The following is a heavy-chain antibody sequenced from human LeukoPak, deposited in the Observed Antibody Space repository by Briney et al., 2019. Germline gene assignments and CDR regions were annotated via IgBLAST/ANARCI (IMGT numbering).Heavy chain of an antibody. J-gene: IGHJ4*02. CDR3: ARGLPGSSRHLDY. D-gene: IGHD6-13*01. Sequence: SETLSLTCTVSGGSISSYYWNWLRQPPGKGLEWIGYIYYNGNTAYNPSLKSRVTILVDTSKNQVSLKLSSMIGADTAIYYCARGLPGSSRHLDYWGRGTLVTVSS. CDR1: GGSISSYY. V-gene: IGHV4-59*01. CDR2: IYYNGNT.